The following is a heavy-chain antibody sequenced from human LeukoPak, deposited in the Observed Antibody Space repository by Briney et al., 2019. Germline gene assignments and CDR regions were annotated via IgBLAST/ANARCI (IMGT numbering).Heavy chain of an antibody. D-gene: IGHD6-19*01. CDR2: IYHDGTT. J-gene: IGHJ3*02. CDR3: VRATGAVAVRGRAFDI. V-gene: IGHV4-4*02. Sequence: SGTLSLTCGVSGYSISSNHWWEWVRQPPGKGLEWIGEIYHDGTTKYSASLKSRATISLDKFKNQFSLNVISVTAADTAVYYCVRATGAVAVRGRAFDIWGHGTMVTVSS. CDR1: GYSISSNHW.